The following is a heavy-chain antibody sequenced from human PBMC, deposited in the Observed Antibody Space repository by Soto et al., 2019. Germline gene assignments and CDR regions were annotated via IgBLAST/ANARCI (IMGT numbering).Heavy chain of an antibody. Sequence: EVQLVESGGGLVQPGRSLRLSCAASGFTFDDYAMHWVRQAPGKGLEWVSGSSWNSGTIGYADSVKGRFTISRDNAKNSLYLQMNSLRAEDTALYYCAKDLQYVDYVPLHFYGMDVWGQGTTVTVSS. V-gene: IGHV3-9*01. CDR1: GFTFDDYA. J-gene: IGHJ6*02. D-gene: IGHD4-17*01. CDR2: SSWNSGTI. CDR3: AKDLQYVDYVPLHFYGMDV.